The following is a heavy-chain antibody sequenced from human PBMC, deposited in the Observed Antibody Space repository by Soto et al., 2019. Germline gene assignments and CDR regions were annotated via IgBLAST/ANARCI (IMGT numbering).Heavy chain of an antibody. Sequence: VESGGGLVQPGRSLRLSCAASVFTFDDYAMHWVRQAPGKGLEWVSGISWNSGSIGYADSVKGRFTISRDNAKNSLYLQMNSLRAEDTALYYCAKDSTGNYAPNYYFDYWGQGTLVTVSS. CDR2: ISWNSGSI. CDR1: VFTFDDYA. J-gene: IGHJ4*02. D-gene: IGHD4-4*01. CDR3: AKDSTGNYAPNYYFDY. V-gene: IGHV3-9*01.